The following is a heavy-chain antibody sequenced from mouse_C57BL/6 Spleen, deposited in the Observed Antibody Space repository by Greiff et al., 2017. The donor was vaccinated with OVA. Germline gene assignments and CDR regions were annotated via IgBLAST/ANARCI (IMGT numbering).Heavy chain of an antibody. CDR2: IYPRSGNT. V-gene: IGHV1-81*01. CDR3: ARGNDGYYPYAMDY. D-gene: IGHD2-3*01. Sequence: QVQLQQSGAELARPGASVKLSCKASGYTFTSYGISWVKQRTGQGLEWIGEIYPRSGNTYYNEKFKGKATLTADKSSSTAYMELRSLTSEDSAVYFCARGNDGYYPYAMDYWGQGTSVTVSS. CDR1: GYTFTSYG. J-gene: IGHJ4*01.